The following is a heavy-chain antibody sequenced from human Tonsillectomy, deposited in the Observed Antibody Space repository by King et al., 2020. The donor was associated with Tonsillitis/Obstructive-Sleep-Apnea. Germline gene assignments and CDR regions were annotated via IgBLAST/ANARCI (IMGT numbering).Heavy chain of an antibody. V-gene: IGHV1-18*01. CDR3: ARDGPSYYDFLQWDGYYYYYMDV. J-gene: IGHJ6*03. D-gene: IGHD3-3*01. CDR2: ISAYNGNT. CDR1: GYTFTSYG. Sequence: QLVQSGAEVKKPGASVKVSCKASGYTFTSYGISWVRQAPGQGLEWMGWISAYNGNTNYAPKLQGRVTMTTDTSTSTAYMELRSLRSDDTAVYYCARDGPSYYDFLQWDGYYYYYMDVWGKGTTVTVSS.